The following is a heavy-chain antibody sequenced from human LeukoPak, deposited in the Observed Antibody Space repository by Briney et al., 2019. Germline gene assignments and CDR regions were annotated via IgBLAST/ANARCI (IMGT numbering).Heavy chain of an antibody. J-gene: IGHJ4*02. CDR1: GFTVSSNY. CDR2: IYSGGST. CDR3: ARSPVYYDSSGHYFDY. V-gene: IGHV3-66*01. Sequence: GGSLRLSCAASGFTVSSNYMSWVRQAPGKGLEWVSVIYSGGSTYYADSVKGRFTISRDNSKNTLHLQMNSLRAEDTAVYYCARSPVYYDSSGHYFDYWGQGTLVTVSS. D-gene: IGHD3-22*01.